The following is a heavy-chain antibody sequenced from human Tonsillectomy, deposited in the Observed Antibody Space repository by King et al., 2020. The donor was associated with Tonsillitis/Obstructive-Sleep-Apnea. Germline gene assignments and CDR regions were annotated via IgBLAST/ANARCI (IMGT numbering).Heavy chain of an antibody. V-gene: IGHV4-34*01. CDR1: GGSFTGYY. J-gene: IGHJ6*02. D-gene: IGHD3-9*01. Sequence: VQLQQWGAGLLKPSETLSLTCAVYGGSFTGYYWNWIRQPPGKGLEWIGEINHIGSTNYNPSFKSPVTISVDTSKNQFSLRLSSVTAADTAVYYCARGPDYDFLTGSDYQYYYGMDAWGPGTTVTVSS. CDR2: INHIGST. CDR3: ARGPDYDFLTGSDYQYYYGMDA.